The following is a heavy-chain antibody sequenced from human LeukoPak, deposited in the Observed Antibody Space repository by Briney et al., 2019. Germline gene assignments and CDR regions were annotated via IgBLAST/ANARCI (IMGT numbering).Heavy chain of an antibody. Sequence: SETLSLTCAVYGGSFSGYYWSWIRQPPGKGLEWIGEINHSGSTNYNPSLKSRVTISVDTSKNQFSLKLSSVTAADTAVYYCARGCVWFRGAFDIWGQGTMVTVSS. CDR1: GGSFSGYY. D-gene: IGHD6-19*01. CDR3: ARGCVWFRGAFDI. V-gene: IGHV4-34*01. J-gene: IGHJ3*02. CDR2: INHSGST.